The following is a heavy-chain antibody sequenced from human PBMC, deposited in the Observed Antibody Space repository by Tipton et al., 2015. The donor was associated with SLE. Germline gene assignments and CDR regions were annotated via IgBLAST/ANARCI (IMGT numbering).Heavy chain of an antibody. D-gene: IGHD6-19*01. J-gene: IGHJ4*02. V-gene: IGHV1-8*01. CDR2: MNPNSGNT. CDR1: GNTFTTYD. Sequence: QLVQSGAEVKKPGASVKVSCRASGNTFTTYDINWVRQATGQGLEWMGWMNPNSGNTGYAQKFQGRVAMTRNTSISTAYMELSSLTSEDTAVYFCASLAVTGQDYWGQGTLVTVSS. CDR3: ASLAVTGQDY.